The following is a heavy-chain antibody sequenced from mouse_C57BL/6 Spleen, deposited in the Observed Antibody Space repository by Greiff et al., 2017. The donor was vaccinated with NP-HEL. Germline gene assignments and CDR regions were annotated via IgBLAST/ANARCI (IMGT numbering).Heavy chain of an antibody. D-gene: IGHD2-10*02. Sequence: VQLVESGAELARPGASVKMSCKASGYTFTSYTMHWVKQRPGQGLEWIGYINPSSGYTKYNQKFKDKATLTADKSSSTAYMQLSSLTSEDSAVYYCARSDTAYFDYWGQGTTLTVSS. CDR2: INPSSGYT. CDR3: ARSDTAYFDY. J-gene: IGHJ2*01. CDR1: GYTFTSYT. V-gene: IGHV1-4*01.